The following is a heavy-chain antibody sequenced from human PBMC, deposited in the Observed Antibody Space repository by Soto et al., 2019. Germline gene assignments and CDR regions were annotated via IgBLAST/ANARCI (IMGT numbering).Heavy chain of an antibody. CDR3: ARGYVEQQLVSLDY. CDR2: ISYDGSNK. CDR1: GFTFSSYA. J-gene: IGHJ4*02. V-gene: IGHV3-30-3*01. Sequence: VQLVESGGGVVQPGRSLRLSCAASGFTFSSYAMHWVRQAPGKGLEWVAVISYDGSNKYYADSVKGRFTISRDNSKNTLYMQMNSLRAEDTAVYYCARGYVEQQLVSLDYWGQGTLVTVSS. D-gene: IGHD6-13*01.